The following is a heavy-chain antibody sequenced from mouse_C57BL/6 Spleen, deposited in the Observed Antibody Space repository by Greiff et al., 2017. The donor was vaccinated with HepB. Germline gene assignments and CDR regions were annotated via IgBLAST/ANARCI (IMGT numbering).Heavy chain of an antibody. CDR2: IRNKANGYTT. J-gene: IGHJ4*01. CDR3: ARLTGYGTCYAMDY. Sequence: EVKLMESGGGLVQPGGSLSLSCAASGFTFTDYYMSWVRQPPGKALEWLGFIRNKANGYTTEYSASVQGRFTISRDNSQSILYLQMNALRAEDRATYYSARLTGYGTCYAMDYWGQGTSVTVSS. V-gene: IGHV7-3*01. D-gene: IGHD1-1*01. CDR1: GFTFTDYY.